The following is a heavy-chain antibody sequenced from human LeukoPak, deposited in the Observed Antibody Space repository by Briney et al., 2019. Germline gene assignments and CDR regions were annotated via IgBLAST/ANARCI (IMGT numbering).Heavy chain of an antibody. CDR2: FDPEDGET. Sequence: GASVKVSCKVSGYTLTELSMHWVRQAPGKGLEWMGGFDPEDGETIYAQKFQGRVTMTEDTSTDTAYIELSSLRSEDTAVYYCATQTIFGVVISGYGMDVWGQGTTVTVSS. D-gene: IGHD3-3*01. V-gene: IGHV1-24*01. J-gene: IGHJ6*02. CDR1: GYTLTELS. CDR3: ATQTIFGVVISGYGMDV.